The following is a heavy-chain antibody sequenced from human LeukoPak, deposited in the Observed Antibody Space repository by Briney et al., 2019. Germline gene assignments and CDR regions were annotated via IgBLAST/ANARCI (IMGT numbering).Heavy chain of an antibody. CDR2: IYYSGST. Sequence: PSETLSLTCTVSGGSISSSSYYWGWIRHPPGKGLESIGSIYYSGSTYYNPSLKSRVTISVDTSKNQFSLKLSSVTAADTAVYYCARHRMVRGVIRAYYYYGMDVWGQGTTVTVSS. V-gene: IGHV4-39*01. CDR3: ARHRMVRGVIRAYYYYGMDV. J-gene: IGHJ6*02. CDR1: GGSISSSSYY. D-gene: IGHD3-10*01.